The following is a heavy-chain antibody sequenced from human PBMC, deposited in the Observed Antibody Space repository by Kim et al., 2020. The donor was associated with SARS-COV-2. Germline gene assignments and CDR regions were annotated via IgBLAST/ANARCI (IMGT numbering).Heavy chain of an antibody. CDR3: ARDGGITIGSSALGG. CDR1: GFTFSSYS. CDR2: ISSSSSYI. D-gene: IGHD3-10*01. V-gene: IGHV3-21*01. J-gene: IGHJ4*02. Sequence: GGSLRLSCAASGFTFSSYSMNWVRQAPGKGLEWVSSISSSSSYIYYADSVKGRFTISRDNAKNSLYLQMNSLRAEDTAVYYCARDGGITIGSSALGGWGQGTLVTVSS.